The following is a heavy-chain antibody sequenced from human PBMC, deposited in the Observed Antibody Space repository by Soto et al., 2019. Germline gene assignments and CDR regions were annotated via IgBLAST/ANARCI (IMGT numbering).Heavy chain of an antibody. D-gene: IGHD1-7*01. CDR2: IIPIFGTA. V-gene: IGHV1-69*13. J-gene: IGHJ4*02. CDR3: ERDRAKSPGTTSGRPYYFDY. Sequence: SVKVSCKASGGTFSSYAISWVRQAPGQGLEWMGGIIPIFGTANYAQKFQGRVTITADESTSTAYMELSSLSSEDTAVYYCERDRAKSPGTTSGRPYYFDYWGQGTLVTVSS. CDR1: GGTFSSYA.